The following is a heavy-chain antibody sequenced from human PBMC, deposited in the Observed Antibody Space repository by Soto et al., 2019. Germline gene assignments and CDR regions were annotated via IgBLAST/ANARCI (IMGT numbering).Heavy chain of an antibody. CDR2: ISGDGRTA. D-gene: IGHD2-2*01. V-gene: IGHV3-74*01. CDR1: GFTFSSYW. J-gene: IGHJ4*02. Sequence: EVQLVESGGGLVQPGGSLRLSCAASGFTFSSYWMHWVRQAPGKGLVWVSKISGDGRTAAYADSVKARFTVSRDNAKNTLYLQVSNLRAEDAALYYCAGLYCSDTSCYEKYFDHWGQGTLVTVSP. CDR3: AGLYCSDTSCYEKYFDH.